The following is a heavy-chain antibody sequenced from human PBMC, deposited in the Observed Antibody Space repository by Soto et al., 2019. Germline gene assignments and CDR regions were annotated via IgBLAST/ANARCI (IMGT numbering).Heavy chain of an antibody. V-gene: IGHV4-30-2*01. Sequence: PSETLSLTCAVSGGSISSGGYSWSWIRQPPGKGLEWIGYIYHSGSTYYNTSLKSRVTISVDRSKNQFSLKLSSVTAADTAVYYCASRHSSPYFDYWGQGTLVTVSS. J-gene: IGHJ4*02. CDR1: GGSISSGGYS. CDR2: IYHSGST. D-gene: IGHD6-13*01. CDR3: ASRHSSPYFDY.